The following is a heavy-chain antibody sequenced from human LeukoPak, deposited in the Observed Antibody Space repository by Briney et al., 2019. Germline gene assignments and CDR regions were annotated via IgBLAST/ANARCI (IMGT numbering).Heavy chain of an antibody. V-gene: IGHV3-30*18. CDR3: AKDGRDGYNYPSYYFDY. Sequence: GGSLRLPCAASGFTFSSYAMHWVRQAPGKGLEWVAVTSYDGSKKYYADSAKGRFTISRDNSKNTLYLQMNSLRVEDTAVYYCAKDGRDGYNYPSYYFDYWGQGTLVTVSS. CDR2: TSYDGSKK. D-gene: IGHD5-12*01. J-gene: IGHJ4*02. CDR1: GFTFSSYA.